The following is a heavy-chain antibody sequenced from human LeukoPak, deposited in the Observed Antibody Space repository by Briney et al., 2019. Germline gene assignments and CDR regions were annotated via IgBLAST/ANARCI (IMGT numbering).Heavy chain of an antibody. CDR2: ITSTATYI. V-gene: IGHV3-21*01. CDR3: ARVAGGKFHLDC. Sequence: PGGSLRLSCAASGFAFSSYSMNWVRQAPGKGLEWISSITSTATYIYYADSVKGRFTISRDNTNNSLYLQMNSLRAEDTAVYFCARVAGGKFHLDCWGQGTQVTVSS. J-gene: IGHJ4*02. D-gene: IGHD6-13*01. CDR1: GFAFSSYS.